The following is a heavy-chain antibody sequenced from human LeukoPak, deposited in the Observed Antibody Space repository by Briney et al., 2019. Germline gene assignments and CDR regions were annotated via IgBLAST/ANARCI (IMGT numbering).Heavy chain of an antibody. Sequence: GASVKVSCKASGYTLTSYYMHWVRHTPGQGRERMGIINPSGGSTSYTQKFQGRVTITRDTSTTTVYMEVSSLRYQDTAVYYCARHKEVGDYYYLDYWGQGTLVTVSS. D-gene: IGHD2/OR15-2a*01. CDR1: GYTLTSYY. J-gene: IGHJ4*02. V-gene: IGHV1-46*01. CDR2: INPSGGST. CDR3: ARHKEVGDYYYLDY.